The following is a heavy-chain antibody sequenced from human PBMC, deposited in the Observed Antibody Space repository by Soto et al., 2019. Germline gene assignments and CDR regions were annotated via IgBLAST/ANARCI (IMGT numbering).Heavy chain of an antibody. D-gene: IGHD1-26*01. CDR3: ARASATYSGSYPSDAFDI. V-gene: IGHV4-31*03. Sequence: QVQLQESGPGLVKPSQTLSLTCTVSGGSISSGGYYWSWIRQHPGKGLEWIGYIYYSGSTYYNPSLESRVTISVDTSKDQFSLKLSSVTAADTAVYYCARASATYSGSYPSDAFDIWGQGTMVTVSS. CDR1: GGSISSGGYY. CDR2: IYYSGST. J-gene: IGHJ3*02.